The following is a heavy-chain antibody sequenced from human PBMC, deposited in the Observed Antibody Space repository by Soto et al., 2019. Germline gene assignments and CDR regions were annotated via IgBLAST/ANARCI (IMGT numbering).Heavy chain of an antibody. D-gene: IGHD2-15*01. CDR1: GGTFSSYA. V-gene: IGHV1-69*06. J-gene: IGHJ4*02. CDR3: ARTTVVVAAPHFDY. Sequence: QVQLVQSGAEVKKPGSSVKVSCKASGGTFSSYAISWVRQAPGQGLEWMGGIIPIFGTANYAQKFQGRDMITADKSTSTAYMELSSLRSEDTAVYYCARTTVVVAAPHFDYWGQGTLVTVSS. CDR2: IIPIFGTA.